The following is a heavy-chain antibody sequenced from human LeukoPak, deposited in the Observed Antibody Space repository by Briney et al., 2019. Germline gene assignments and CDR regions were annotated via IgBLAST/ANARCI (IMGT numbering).Heavy chain of an antibody. CDR3: ARLRRESGYAPVDY. V-gene: IGHV4-59*01. Sequence: PSETLSLTCTVSGGCISSYYWSWIRQPPGKGLEWIGYIYYSGSTNYNPSLKSRVTISVDTSKNQFSLKLSSVTAADTAVYYCARLRRESGYAPVDYWGQGTLVTVSS. J-gene: IGHJ4*02. D-gene: IGHD5-12*01. CDR2: IYYSGST. CDR1: GGCISSYY.